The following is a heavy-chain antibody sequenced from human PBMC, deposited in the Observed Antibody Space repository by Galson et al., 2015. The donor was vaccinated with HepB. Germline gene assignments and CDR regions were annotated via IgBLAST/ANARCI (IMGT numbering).Heavy chain of an antibody. Sequence: SVKVSCKASGYTFTGYYMHWVRQAPGQGLEWMGRINPNSGGTNYAQKFQGRVTMTRDTSISTAYMELSRLRSDDTAVYYCARDGGVGDYGGKSAGGDFDYWGQGTLVTVSS. V-gene: IGHV1-2*06. CDR1: GYTFTGYY. CDR2: INPNSGGT. D-gene: IGHD4-23*01. J-gene: IGHJ4*02. CDR3: ARDGGVGDYGGKSAGGDFDY.